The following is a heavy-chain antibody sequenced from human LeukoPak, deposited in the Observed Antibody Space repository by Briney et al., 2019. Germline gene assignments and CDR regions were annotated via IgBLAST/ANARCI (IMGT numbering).Heavy chain of an antibody. CDR2: IKQDGSEK. CDR3: ARDRLAARRVAFDI. V-gene: IGHV3-7*01. D-gene: IGHD6-6*01. J-gene: IGHJ3*02. Sequence: PGGSLRLSCAASGFTFSSYWMNWVRQAPGKGLEWVANIKQDGSEKYYVDSVKGRFTISRDNAKNSLYLQMNSLRAEDTAVYYCARDRLAARRVAFDIWGQGTMVTVSS. CDR1: GFTFSSYW.